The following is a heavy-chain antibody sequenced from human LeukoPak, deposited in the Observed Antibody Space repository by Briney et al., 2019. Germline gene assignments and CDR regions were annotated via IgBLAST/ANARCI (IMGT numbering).Heavy chain of an antibody. CDR2: INHSGST. Sequence: PSETLSLTCAVYGGSFSGYYWSWIRQPPGKGLEWIGEINHSGSTNYNPSLKSRVTISVDTSKNQFSLKLSSVTAADTAVYYCARVFVIAVAGTIYFDYWGQGTLVTVSS. J-gene: IGHJ4*02. CDR1: GGSFSGYY. V-gene: IGHV4-34*01. D-gene: IGHD6-19*01. CDR3: ARVFVIAVAGTIYFDY.